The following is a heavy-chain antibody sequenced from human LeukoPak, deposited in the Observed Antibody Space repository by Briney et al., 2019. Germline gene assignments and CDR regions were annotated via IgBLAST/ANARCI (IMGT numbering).Heavy chain of an antibody. D-gene: IGHD1-7*01. J-gene: IGHJ4*02. CDR3: ARGNDGNWNYKGYDY. CDR1: GDSMSNYY. CDR2: IYTSGST. V-gene: IGHV4-4*07. Sequence: SETLSLTCTVSGDSMSNYYWSWIRQPAGKGLEWIGRIYTSGSTNYNPSLKSRVTISVDTSKNQFSLKLSSVTAADTAVYYCARGNDGNWNYKGYDYWGQGTLVTVSS.